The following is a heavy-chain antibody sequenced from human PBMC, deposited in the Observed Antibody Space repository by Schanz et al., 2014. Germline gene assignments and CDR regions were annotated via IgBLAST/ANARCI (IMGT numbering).Heavy chain of an antibody. D-gene: IGHD6-19*01. CDR2: ISGSGGDT. V-gene: IGHV3-23*04. CDR3: AKAGSGWSTAGYYY. Sequence: EVQLVESGGGVVQPGGSLRLSCAASGFSFSIFAMTWVRQAPGQGLEWVSTISGSGGDTYPADSVKGRFSISRENSKSILYLQKNSLRGEDTAVYYCAKAGSGWSTAGYYYWGQGTLVAVSS. J-gene: IGHJ4*02. CDR1: GFSFSIFA.